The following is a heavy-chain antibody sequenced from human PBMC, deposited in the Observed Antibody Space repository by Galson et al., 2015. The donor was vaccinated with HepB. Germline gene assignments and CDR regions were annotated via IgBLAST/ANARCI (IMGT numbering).Heavy chain of an antibody. CDR1: GFTNYW. CDR3: AREGRRTGKVTKAFDM. D-gene: IGHD7-27*01. V-gene: IGHV3-74*01. CDR2: INSDGSST. Sequence: SLRLSCAASGFTNYWMHWVRQAPGRGLVWVSRINSDGSSTSYADSVRGRFTISRDNAKNTLYLQMNSLRDEDTAVYYCAREGRRTGKVTKAFDMWVQGTMVTVSS. J-gene: IGHJ3*02.